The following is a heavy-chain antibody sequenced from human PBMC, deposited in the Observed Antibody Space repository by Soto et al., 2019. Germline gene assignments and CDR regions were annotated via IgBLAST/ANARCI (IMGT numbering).Heavy chain of an antibody. J-gene: IGHJ4*02. Sequence: QVQLVQSGDEVKKPGASVKDSCKASGYTFTGYYMHWMRQAPGQELEWMGWMNPNSGGTNYAQKFQGWVTMTRDTSISTAYMELSRLRSDDTAVYYCARDARGDEAPMDYWGQGTLVTVSS. CDR2: MNPNSGGT. V-gene: IGHV1-2*04. CDR3: ARDARGDEAPMDY. D-gene: IGHD3-10*01. CDR1: GYTFTGYY.